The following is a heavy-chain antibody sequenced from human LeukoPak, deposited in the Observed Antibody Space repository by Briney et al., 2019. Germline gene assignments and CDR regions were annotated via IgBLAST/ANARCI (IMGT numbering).Heavy chain of an antibody. CDR1: GYSISSAYY. CDR3: ARDRVGATYAFDI. Sequence: SETLSLTCAVSGYSISSAYYWGWMRQPPGKGLEWIVRIHHSGSTYFNPSLKSRVTISVDTSKNQFSLKLTSVTAADTAVYYCARDRVGATYAFDIWGQGTMVTVSS. J-gene: IGHJ3*02. D-gene: IGHD1-26*01. CDR2: IHHSGST. V-gene: IGHV4-38-2*02.